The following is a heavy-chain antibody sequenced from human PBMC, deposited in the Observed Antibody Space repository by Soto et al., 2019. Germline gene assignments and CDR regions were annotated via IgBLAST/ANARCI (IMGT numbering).Heavy chain of an antibody. CDR1: GGTFSSDA. CDR3: TTREGSLGSFYYYYGMDV. J-gene: IGHJ6*02. CDR2: IIPIFGTA. V-gene: IGHV1-69*13. D-gene: IGHD7-27*01. Sequence: SVKVSCTASGGTFSSDAISWVRQAPGQGLEWMGGIIPIFGTANYAQKFQGRVTITADESTGTAYMELSSLRSEDTAVYYCTTREGSLGSFYYYYGMDVWGQGTTVTVSS.